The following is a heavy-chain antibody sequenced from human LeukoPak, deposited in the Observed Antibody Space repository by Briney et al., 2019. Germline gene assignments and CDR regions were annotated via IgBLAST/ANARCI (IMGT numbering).Heavy chain of an antibody. V-gene: IGHV3-33*01. D-gene: IGHD3-22*01. CDR2: FWAHGRSQ. Sequence: QAGGSLRLSCTTSGFILSNHGMHWVRQAPGKGLEWVAVFWAHGRSQYYADSVKGRFSISRDISRSTVHLQMNSLRAKDTAIYYCARDDDTSSHYSLFEYWGQGTRVTVSS. CDR3: ARDDDTSSHYSLFEY. CDR1: GFILSNHG. J-gene: IGHJ4*02.